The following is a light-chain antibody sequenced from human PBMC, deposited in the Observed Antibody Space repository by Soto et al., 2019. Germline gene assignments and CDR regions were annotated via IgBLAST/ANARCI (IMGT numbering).Light chain of an antibody. V-gene: IGLV1-40*01. CDR1: SSNIGAGYD. J-gene: IGLJ2*01. CDR3: QSYDSNLSEV. Sequence: QAVVTQPPSVSGAPGQRVTISCTGSSSNIGAGYDVYWYQQLPGTAPKLLIYDNSIRPSGVPDRFSGSKSGTSASLAITGLQAEDEADYYCQSYDSNLSEVFGGGTKVTVL. CDR2: DNS.